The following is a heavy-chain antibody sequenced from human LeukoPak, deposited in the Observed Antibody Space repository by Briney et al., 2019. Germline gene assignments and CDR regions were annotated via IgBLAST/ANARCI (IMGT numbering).Heavy chain of an antibody. CDR1: GYTFTSYR. CDR2: ISANNGNT. D-gene: IGHD6-13*01. CDR3: AREFIAAAGNNWFDP. J-gene: IGHJ5*02. Sequence: GASVKVSCKASGYTFTSYRTSWVRQAPGQGLEWMGWISANNGNTNYAQKLQGRVTMTTDTSTSTAYMELRSLRSDDTAVYYCAREFIAAAGNNWFDPWGQGTLVTVSS. V-gene: IGHV1-18*01.